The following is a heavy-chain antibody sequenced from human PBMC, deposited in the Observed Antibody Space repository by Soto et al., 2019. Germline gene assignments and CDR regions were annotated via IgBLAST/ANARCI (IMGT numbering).Heavy chain of an antibody. CDR2: IYSGGST. CDR3: ARDRVESGYPEYFQH. Sequence: EMQLVESGGGLIQPGGSLRLSCAASGFTVSSNYMSWVRQAPGKGLEWVSVIYSGGSTYYADSVKGRFPISRDNSKNTLYLQMNSLRAEDTAVYYCARDRVESGYPEYFQHWGQGTLVTVSS. J-gene: IGHJ1*01. CDR1: GFTVSSNY. D-gene: IGHD3-22*01. V-gene: IGHV3-53*01.